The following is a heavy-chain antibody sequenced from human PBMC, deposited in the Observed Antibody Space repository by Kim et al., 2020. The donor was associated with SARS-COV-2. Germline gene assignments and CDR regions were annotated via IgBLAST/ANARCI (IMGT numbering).Heavy chain of an antibody. CDR2: MNPNSGNT. V-gene: IGHV1-8*01. D-gene: IGHD2-2*01. CDR1: GYTFTSYD. J-gene: IGHJ6*02. Sequence: ASVKVSCKASGYTFTSYDINWVRQATGQGLEWMGWMNPNSGNTGYAQKFQGRVTMTRNTSISTAYMELSSLRSEDTAVYYCAGVGCSSTSCPYYYYGMDVWGQGTTVTVSS. CDR3: AGVGCSSTSCPYYYYGMDV.